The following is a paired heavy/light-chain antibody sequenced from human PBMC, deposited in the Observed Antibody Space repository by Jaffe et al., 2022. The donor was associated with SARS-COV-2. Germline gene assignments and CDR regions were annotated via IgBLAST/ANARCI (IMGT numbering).Light chain of an antibody. CDR3: SSYTSSSTQV. CDR1: SSDVGGYNY. Sequence: QSALTQPASVSGSPGQSITISCTGTSSDVGGYNYVSWYQQHPGKAPKLMIYDVSNRPSGVSNRFSGSKSGNTASLTISGLQAEDEADYYCSSYTSSSTQVFGGGTKLTVL. J-gene: IGLJ3*02. V-gene: IGLV2-14*01. CDR2: DVS.
Heavy chain of an antibody. V-gene: IGHV1-69*01. CDR1: GGTFSSYA. CDR2: IIPIFGTA. Sequence: QVQLVQSGAEVKKPGSSVKVSCKASGGTFSSYAISWVRQAPGQGLEWMGGIIPIFGTANYAQKFQGRVTITADESTSTAYMELSSLRSEDTAVYYCARVAGYYYGSGSYYNFPREFDYWGQGTLVTVSS. CDR3: ARVAGYYYGSGSYYNFPREFDY. J-gene: IGHJ4*02. D-gene: IGHD3-10*01.